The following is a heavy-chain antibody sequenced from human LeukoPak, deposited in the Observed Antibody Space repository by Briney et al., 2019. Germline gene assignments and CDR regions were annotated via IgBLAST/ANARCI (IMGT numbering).Heavy chain of an antibody. V-gene: IGHV1-69*13. D-gene: IGHD2-15*01. CDR1: GGTLSSHA. CDR2: IIPIFGTA. J-gene: IGHJ4*02. Sequence: SVKVSCKASGGTLSSHAISWVRQAPGQGLDWMGGIIPIFGTANYAQKFQGRVTITADESTSTAYMELSSLRSEDTAVYYCARGRPGSGGSCFDYWGQGTLVTVSS. CDR3: ARGRPGSGGSCFDY.